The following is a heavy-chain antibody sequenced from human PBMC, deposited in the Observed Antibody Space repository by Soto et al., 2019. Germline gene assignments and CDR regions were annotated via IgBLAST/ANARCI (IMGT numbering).Heavy chain of an antibody. D-gene: IGHD2-21*02. CDR1: GFTFSSYA. CDR3: AKDIRGGDCD. Sequence: EVQLLESGGGLVQPGGSLRLSCADSGFTFSSYAMTWVRQAPGKGLEYVSSINAGGGSTYYAESVKGRFTISRDNYKNALYLKMNSLRAEDTAIYYCAKDIRGGDCDWGQGTLVTVSS. CDR2: INAGGGST. V-gene: IGHV3-23*01. J-gene: IGHJ4*02.